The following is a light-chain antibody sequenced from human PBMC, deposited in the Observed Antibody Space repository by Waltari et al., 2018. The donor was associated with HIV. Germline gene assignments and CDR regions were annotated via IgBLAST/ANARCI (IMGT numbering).Light chain of an antibody. CDR3: QSTDISGTLVV. V-gene: IGLV3-25*03. J-gene: IGLJ2*01. CDR2: NDH. Sequence: SYDLTQPPSVSVSPGQTAEITCSGDALPSQHGHWYQQKPGQAPILMIYNDHERPSGIPERFSGSTSGTTVTLTISGVQAEDEADYYCQSTDISGTLVVFGGGTKVTV. CDR1: ALPSQH.